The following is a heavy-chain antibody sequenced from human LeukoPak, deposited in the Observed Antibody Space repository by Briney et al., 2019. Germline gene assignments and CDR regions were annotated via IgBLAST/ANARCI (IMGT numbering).Heavy chain of an antibody. Sequence: ASVKVSCKASGYIFTGYYMHWVRQAPGQGLEWMGWINPNSGGTNYAQKFQGRVTMTRDTSISTAYMELSRLRSDDTAVYYCARDHSMVRGMGWFDPWGQGTLVTVSS. D-gene: IGHD3-10*01. CDR3: ARDHSMVRGMGWFDP. CDR2: INPNSGGT. J-gene: IGHJ5*02. CDR1: GYIFTGYY. V-gene: IGHV1-2*02.